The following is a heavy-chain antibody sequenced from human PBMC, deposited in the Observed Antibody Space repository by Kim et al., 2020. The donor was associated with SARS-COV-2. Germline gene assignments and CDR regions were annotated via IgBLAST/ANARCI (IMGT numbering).Heavy chain of an antibody. D-gene: IGHD2-2*01. CDR2: INTNTGNP. V-gene: IGHV7-4-1*02. CDR3: ARGYCSSTSCRVAFAY. Sequence: ASVKVSCKASGYTFTSYSMHWVRQAPGQGLEWMGWINTNTGNPTYAQGFPGRFVFSLDTSVSTAYLQISSLKAEDTAVYYCARGYCSSTSCRVAFAYWGQGTLVTVSS. J-gene: IGHJ4*02. CDR1: GYTFTSYS.